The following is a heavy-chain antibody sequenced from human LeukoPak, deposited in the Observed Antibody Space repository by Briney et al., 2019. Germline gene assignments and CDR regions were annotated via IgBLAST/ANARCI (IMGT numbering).Heavy chain of an antibody. J-gene: IGHJ6*02. V-gene: IGHV1-24*01. Sequence: GASVKVSCKVSGYTLIELSMHWVRQAPGKGLEWMGGFDPEDGEIIYAQKFQGRVTMTEDTSTDTAYMELNSLRSEDTAVYYCAREYGVYYYYGMDVWGQGTTVTVSS. D-gene: IGHD4-17*01. CDR3: AREYGVYYYYGMDV. CDR2: FDPEDGEI. CDR1: GYTLIELS.